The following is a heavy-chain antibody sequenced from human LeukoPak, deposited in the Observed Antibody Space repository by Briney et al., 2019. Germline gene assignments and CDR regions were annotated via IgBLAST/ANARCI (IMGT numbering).Heavy chain of an antibody. D-gene: IGHD3-22*01. CDR1: GFTFSSYW. CDR3: ARDRYYYDSGGSYYFDY. CDR2: IKQDGSEK. V-gene: IGHV3-7*01. J-gene: IGHJ4*02. Sequence: GGSLRLSCAASGFTFSSYWMSWVRQAPGKGLEWVANIKQDGSEKYYVDSVKGRFTISRDNAKNSLYLQMNSLRAEDTAVYYCARDRYYYDSGGSYYFDYWGQGTLVTVSS.